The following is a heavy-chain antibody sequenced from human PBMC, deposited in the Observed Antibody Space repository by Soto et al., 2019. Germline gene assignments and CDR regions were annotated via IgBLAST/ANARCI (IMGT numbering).Heavy chain of an antibody. J-gene: IGHJ5*02. Sequence: SETLSLTCTVSGGSISSYYWSWIRQPPGKGLEWIGYIYYSGSTNYNPSLKSRVTISVDTSKNQFSLKLSSVTAADTAVYYCARGLERLDYNWFDPWGQGTLVTVSS. CDR1: GGSISSYY. D-gene: IGHD1-1*01. CDR3: ARGLERLDYNWFDP. V-gene: IGHV4-59*01. CDR2: IYYSGST.